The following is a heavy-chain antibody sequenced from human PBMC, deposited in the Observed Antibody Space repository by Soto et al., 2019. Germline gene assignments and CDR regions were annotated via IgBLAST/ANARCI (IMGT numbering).Heavy chain of an antibody. D-gene: IGHD3-10*01. Sequence: QVQLVQSGAEVKKPGASVKVSCKASGYTFTSYDINWVRQATGQGLEWMGWMNPNSGNTGYAQKFQGRVTMTRNTSISTAYMELSSLRSEDTAVYYCARTVPPHYCGAGSYLVLYDYWGQGTLVTVSS. J-gene: IGHJ4*02. CDR2: MNPNSGNT. CDR1: GYTFTSYD. V-gene: IGHV1-8*01. CDR3: ARTVPPHYCGAGSYLVLYDY.